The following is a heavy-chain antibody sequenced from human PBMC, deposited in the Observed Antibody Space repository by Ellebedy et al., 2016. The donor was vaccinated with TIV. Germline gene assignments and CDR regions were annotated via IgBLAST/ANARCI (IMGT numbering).Heavy chain of an antibody. CDR3: VSDAFDI. J-gene: IGHJ3*02. V-gene: IGHV3-64D*06. CDR2: ISSNGGST. Sequence: GESLKISXSASGFIFSSYAMHWVRQAPGKGLEYVSAISSNGGSTYYADSVKGRFTISRDNSKNTLYLQMSSLRAEDTAVYYCVSDAFDIWGQGTMVTVSS. CDR1: GFIFSSYA.